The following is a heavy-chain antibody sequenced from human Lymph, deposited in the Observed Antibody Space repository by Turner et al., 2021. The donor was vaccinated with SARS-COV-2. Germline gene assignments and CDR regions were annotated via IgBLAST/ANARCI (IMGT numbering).Heavy chain of an antibody. D-gene: IGHD2-21*02. V-gene: IGHV1-46*03. CDR1: GYTLTSYY. Sequence: QVQLVQSGSELMKPGASVKVSCKASGYTLTSYYMHWMRQAPGQGLEWMEIINPSGGTTNYAQKFQGRVTMTRDTSTSTVYMELSSLRSEDTAVYYCARAVICGGDCYSFDYWGQGTLATVSS. CDR2: INPSGGTT. J-gene: IGHJ4*02. CDR3: ARAVICGGDCYSFDY.